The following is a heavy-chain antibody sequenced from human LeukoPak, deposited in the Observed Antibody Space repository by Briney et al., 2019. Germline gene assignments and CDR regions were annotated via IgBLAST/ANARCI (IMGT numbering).Heavy chain of an antibody. J-gene: IGHJ2*01. Sequence: AETLSLTCTASGGSISGFFWSWIRLPPGKGLEWIGCISYSGSTNYNPSLRRRVTISVDTSKNQFSLKLSSVTAADTAVYYCARREDVLWYFDLWGRGTLVTVSS. V-gene: IGHV4-59*08. CDR3: ARREDVLWYFDL. CDR2: ISYSGST. CDR1: GGSISGFF. D-gene: IGHD2-8*01.